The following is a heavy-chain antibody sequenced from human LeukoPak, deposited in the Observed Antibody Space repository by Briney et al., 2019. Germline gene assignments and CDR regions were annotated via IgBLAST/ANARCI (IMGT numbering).Heavy chain of an antibody. CDR1: GYTFTSYD. V-gene: IGHV1-8*01. D-gene: IGHD4-17*01. CDR2: MNPNSGNT. J-gene: IGHJ4*02. CDR3: ARLTVTNHLVDY. Sequence: GASVKVSCKASGYTFTSYDINWVRQATGQGLEWMGWMNPNSGNTGYAQKFQGRVTMTRNTSISTAYMELSSLRSEDTAVYYCARLTVTNHLVDYWGQGTLVTVSS.